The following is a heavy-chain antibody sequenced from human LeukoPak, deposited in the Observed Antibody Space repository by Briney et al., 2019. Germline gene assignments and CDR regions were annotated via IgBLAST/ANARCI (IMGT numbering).Heavy chain of an antibody. Sequence: SETLSLTCTVSGDSIRSSSYYWGWIRQPPGKGLEWIGSIYYSGSTYYDPSLKSRVTISVDTSKNQFSLKLSSVTAADTAVYYCARPFGSSWYRSYFDYWGQGTLVTVSS. D-gene: IGHD6-13*01. CDR3: ARPFGSSWYRSYFDY. CDR2: IYYSGST. CDR1: GDSIRSSSYY. V-gene: IGHV4-39*01. J-gene: IGHJ4*02.